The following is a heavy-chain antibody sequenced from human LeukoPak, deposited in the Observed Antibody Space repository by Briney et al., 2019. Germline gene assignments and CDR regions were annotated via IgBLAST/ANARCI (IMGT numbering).Heavy chain of an antibody. CDR1: GYTLSELS. Sequence: ASVKVSCKVSGYTLSELSMHWVRQAPGKGLEWMGGFDPEDGETIYAQKFQGRVTMTRDTSISTAYMELSRLRSDDTAVYYCARDVEGIIVVVPAAPFDYWGQGTLVTVSS. D-gene: IGHD2-2*01. J-gene: IGHJ4*02. CDR3: ARDVEGIIVVVPAAPFDY. CDR2: FDPEDGET. V-gene: IGHV1-24*01.